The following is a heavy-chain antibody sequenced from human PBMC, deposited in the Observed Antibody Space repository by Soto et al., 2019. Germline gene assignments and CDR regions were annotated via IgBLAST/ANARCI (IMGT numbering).Heavy chain of an antibody. D-gene: IGHD2-8*01. Sequence: SETLSLTCTVSGGSVSSGGYYWSWIRQHPGTGLEWIGYIYYSGTTYFNPSLKSRASISLDTSKNEFSLKLTSVTAADTAVYYCARRALPQCINGVCYKDGFWDYWGQGALVTVSS. CDR1: GGSVSSGGYY. CDR2: IYYSGTT. V-gene: IGHV4-31*03. CDR3: ARRALPQCINGVCYKDGFWDY. J-gene: IGHJ4*02.